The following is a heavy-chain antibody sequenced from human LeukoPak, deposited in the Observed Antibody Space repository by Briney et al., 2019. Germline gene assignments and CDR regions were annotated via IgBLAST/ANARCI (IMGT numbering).Heavy chain of an antibody. D-gene: IGHD3-9*01. J-gene: IGHJ4*02. CDR3: SRSYDVLSGYFPPDY. V-gene: IGHV3-49*03. CDR2: IRSKRYGGTT. CDR1: GFHFGDSV. Sequence: RSLRLSCTGSGFHFGDSVMSWFRQAPGKGLEWVVFIRSKRYGGTTQYAASVKGRFTISRDDSKSVAYLQMSSLKTEDTAVYYCSRSYDVLSGYFPPDYWGQGTLVTVSS.